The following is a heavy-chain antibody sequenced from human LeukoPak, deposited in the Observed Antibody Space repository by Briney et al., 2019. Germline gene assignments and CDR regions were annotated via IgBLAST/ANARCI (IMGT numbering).Heavy chain of an antibody. CDR1: GFTFSNAW. D-gene: IGHD6-13*01. CDR2: IKSKTDGGTT. V-gene: IGHV3-15*01. Sequence: GGSLRLSCAASGFTFSNAWMSWVRQAPGKGLEWVGRIKSKTDGGTTGYAAPVKGRFTISRDDSKNTLYLQMNSLKTEDTAVYYCTTDHPRIAAAGTGCFDYWGQGTPVTVSS. CDR3: TTDHPRIAAAGTGCFDY. J-gene: IGHJ4*02.